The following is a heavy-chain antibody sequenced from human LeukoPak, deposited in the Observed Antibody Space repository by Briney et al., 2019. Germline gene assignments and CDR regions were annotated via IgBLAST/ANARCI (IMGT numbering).Heavy chain of an antibody. CDR3: AREHYDFWSGFDY. Sequence: PGGSLRLSCAASGFTFKKYWMNWVRQVPGKGLECLGNIKEDGSETYYADSVKGRFTISRDNAKNSLYLQMNSLRAEDTAVYYCAREHYDFWSGFDYWGQGTLVTVSS. CDR2: IKEDGSET. V-gene: IGHV3-7*01. J-gene: IGHJ4*02. D-gene: IGHD3-3*01. CDR1: GFTFKKYW.